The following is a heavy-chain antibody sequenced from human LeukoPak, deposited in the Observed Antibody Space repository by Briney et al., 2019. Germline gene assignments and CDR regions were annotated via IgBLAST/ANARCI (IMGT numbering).Heavy chain of an antibody. CDR3: TRDGSYYYYYYMDV. D-gene: IGHD1-26*01. Sequence: GGSLRLSCTGSGFTFGDYSMTWVRQAPGKGLEWVGFIRSKASGETTEYAASVKGRFTISRDDSKNVAYLQMNSLKTEDTAVYYCTRDGSYYYYYYMDVWGTGTTVTASS. V-gene: IGHV3-49*04. CDR1: GFTFGDYS. CDR2: IRSKASGETT. J-gene: IGHJ6*03.